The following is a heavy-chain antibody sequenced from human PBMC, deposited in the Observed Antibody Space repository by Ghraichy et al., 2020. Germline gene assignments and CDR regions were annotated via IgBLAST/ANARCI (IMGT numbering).Heavy chain of an antibody. CDR3: ARGLNYYDSSGYFVQNAEYFQH. V-gene: IGHV3-21*01. CDR1: GFTFSSYS. Sequence: GGSLRLSCAASGFTFSSYSMNWVRQAPGKGLEWVSSISSSSSYIYYADSVKGRFTISRDNAKNSLYLQMNSLRAEDTAVYYCARGLNYYDSSGYFVQNAEYFQHWGQGTLVTVSS. D-gene: IGHD3-22*01. CDR2: ISSSSSYI. J-gene: IGHJ1*01.